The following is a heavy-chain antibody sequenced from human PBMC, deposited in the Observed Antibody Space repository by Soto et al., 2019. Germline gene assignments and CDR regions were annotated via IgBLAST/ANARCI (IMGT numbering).Heavy chain of an antibody. CDR1: AGTFSSYT. D-gene: IGHD6-19*01. Sequence: SVKLSCKASAGTFSSYTISGVRQAPGQGLEWMGRIIPILGIAKYAQKFQGRVTITADKSTSTAYMELSSLRSEDTAVYYCVRLPVADGAFDFWGQGTMVTVSS. CDR2: IIPILGIA. V-gene: IGHV1-69*02. CDR3: VRLPVADGAFDF. J-gene: IGHJ3*01.